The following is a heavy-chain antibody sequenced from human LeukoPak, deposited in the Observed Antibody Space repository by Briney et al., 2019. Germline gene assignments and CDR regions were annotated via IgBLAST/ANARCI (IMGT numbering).Heavy chain of an antibody. D-gene: IGHD5-12*01. CDR3: ARHALVDIVATAPFDY. CDR2: IYYSGST. J-gene: IGHJ4*02. CDR1: GGSISSYY. V-gene: IGHV4-59*08. Sequence: SETLSLTCTVSGGSISSYYWSWIRQPPGKGLEWIGYIYYSGSTNYNPSLKSRVTISVDTSKNQFSLKLSSVTAADTAVYYCARHALVDIVATAPFDYWGQGTLVTVSS.